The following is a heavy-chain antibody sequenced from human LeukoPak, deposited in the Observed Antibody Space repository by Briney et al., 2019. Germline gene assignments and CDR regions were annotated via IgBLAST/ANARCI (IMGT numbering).Heavy chain of an antibody. CDR1: GFTFSSYW. D-gene: IGHD3-10*01. CDR2: INPDGSST. J-gene: IGHJ4*02. Sequence: SLSLSCAASGFTFSSYWMHWVRQAPRNGLVGVGLINPDGSSTRYADSVKGRFPIARANAKHTLSMQMNSMRAEDTAVYYCETAGVGDYFYYWGQGTLVTVSS. V-gene: IGHV3-74*01. CDR3: ETAGVGDYFYY.